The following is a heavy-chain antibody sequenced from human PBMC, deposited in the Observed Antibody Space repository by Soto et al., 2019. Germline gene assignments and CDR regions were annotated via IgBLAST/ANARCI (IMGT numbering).Heavy chain of an antibody. J-gene: IGHJ4*02. CDR1: GYTLSSFG. D-gene: IGHD6-19*01. Sequence: QAQLVQSGAEVKKPGASVTVACKASGYTLSSFGIHWLRQAPGQRLEWLGWLNAGNGNTKYSQKLQGRVTFSRDTSANTAYLELTSLTSEDTAVYYCVRTRQQWLVGDSWGQGSLVTVSS. CDR3: VRTRQQWLVGDS. V-gene: IGHV1-3*01. CDR2: LNAGNGNT.